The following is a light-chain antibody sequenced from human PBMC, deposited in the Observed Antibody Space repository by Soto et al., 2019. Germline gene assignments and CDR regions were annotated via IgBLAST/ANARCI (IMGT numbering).Light chain of an antibody. V-gene: IGKV3-11*01. J-gene: IGKJ4*01. CDR3: QQRGNWPLT. CDR2: DAS. Sequence: EIVLTQSPATLSLSPGDRATLSCRASQTVDSYLAWYQHKPGQAPRLLIYDASNRATGIPARFSGSGSGTDFTLTISSLETEDFAVYYCQQRGNWPLTFGGGTKVEIK. CDR1: QTVDSY.